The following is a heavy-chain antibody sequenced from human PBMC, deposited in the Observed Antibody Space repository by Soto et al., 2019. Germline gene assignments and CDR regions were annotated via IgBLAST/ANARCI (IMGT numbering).Heavy chain of an antibody. V-gene: IGHV3-30*18. CDR2: ISYDGSNE. D-gene: IGHD3-22*01. Sequence: GGSLRLSCAASGFIFSTHDMHWVRQAPGKGLEWVALISYDGSNEYYAGSVKGRFTISRDISKNTLCLQMNSLRPEDTAVYYCAKGRDSSGYYYDYWGQGALVTVSS. CDR1: GFIFSTHD. J-gene: IGHJ4*02. CDR3: AKGRDSSGYYYDY.